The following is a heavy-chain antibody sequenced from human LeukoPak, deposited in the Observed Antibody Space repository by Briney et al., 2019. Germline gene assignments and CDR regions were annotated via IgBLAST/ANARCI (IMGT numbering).Heavy chain of an antibody. V-gene: IGHV5-51*01. CDR2: IYPGDSDT. D-gene: IGHD2-15*01. CDR1: GYSFTSYW. CDR3: ARHLMGYCSGGSCYLPRDTYGMDV. Sequence: GESLKISCKGSGYSFTSYWIGWVRQMPGKGLEWMGIIYPGDSDTRYSLSFQGQVTISADKSISTAYLQWSSLKASDTAMYYCARHLMGYCSGGSCYLPRDTYGMDVWGQGTTVTVSS. J-gene: IGHJ6*02.